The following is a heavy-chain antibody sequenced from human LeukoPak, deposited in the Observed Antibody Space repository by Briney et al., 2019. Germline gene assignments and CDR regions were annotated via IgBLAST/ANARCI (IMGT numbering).Heavy chain of an antibody. Sequence: ASVKVSCKASGYTFTSYDINWVRQAPGQGLEWMGGIIPIFGTANYAQKFQGRVTITADKSTSTAYMGLSSLRSEDTAVYYCARGYVYCSSTSCYRYAFDIWGQGTMVTVSS. CDR3: ARGYVYCSSTSCYRYAFDI. CDR2: IIPIFGTA. V-gene: IGHV1-69*06. D-gene: IGHD2-2*01. CDR1: GYTFTSYD. J-gene: IGHJ3*02.